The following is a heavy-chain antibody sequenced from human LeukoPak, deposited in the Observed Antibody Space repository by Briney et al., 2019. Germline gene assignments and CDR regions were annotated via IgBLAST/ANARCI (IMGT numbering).Heavy chain of an antibody. J-gene: IGHJ6*02. V-gene: IGHV4-59*01. Sequence: PSETLSLTCTVSGGSISSYYWSWIRQPPGKGLEWIGYIHYSGSTNYNPSLKSRGTISVDTSKNQFSLKLTSVTAAGAAVYFCARELGATVVNYGMDVWGQGTTVTVSS. D-gene: IGHD4-23*01. CDR1: GGSISSYY. CDR3: ARELGATVVNYGMDV. CDR2: IHYSGST.